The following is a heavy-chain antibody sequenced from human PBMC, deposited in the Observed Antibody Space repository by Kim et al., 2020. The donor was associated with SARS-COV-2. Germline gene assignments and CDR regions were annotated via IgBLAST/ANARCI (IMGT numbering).Heavy chain of an antibody. J-gene: IGHJ3*02. V-gene: IGHV4-39*01. Sequence: SESLSLTCTVSGDSISSSSFHWGWIRQPPGKGLEWIGSIYFSESTYHNPSLKSRVTISVDTSKNPFSLRVNSVTAADTSVYYCARQPSSSWYSAFDIWGQGTMVTVS. CDR1: GDSISSSSFH. CDR3: ARQPSSSWYSAFDI. D-gene: IGHD6-13*01. CDR2: IYFSEST.